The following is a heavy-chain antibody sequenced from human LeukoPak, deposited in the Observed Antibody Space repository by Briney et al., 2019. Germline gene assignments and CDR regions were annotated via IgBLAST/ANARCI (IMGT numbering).Heavy chain of an antibody. CDR2: IKQDGSQK. V-gene: IGHV3-7*01. J-gene: IGHJ4*02. Sequence: PGGSLRLSCAASGFTFTGYWMVWVRQAPGKGLEWVANIKQDGSQKHYVDSVKGRFTISRDNAKKSLYLQMNNLRAEDTGVYHCAREDWGPDYWGQGTLVTVSS. CDR3: AREDWGPDY. D-gene: IGHD7-27*01. CDR1: GFTFTGYW.